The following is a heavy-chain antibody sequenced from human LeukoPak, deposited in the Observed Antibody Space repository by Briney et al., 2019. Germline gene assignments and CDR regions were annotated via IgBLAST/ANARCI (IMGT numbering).Heavy chain of an antibody. CDR3: ARHRSVGSKRSDY. Sequence: PSGTLSLTCAVSGGSISSSNWWSWVRQPPGKGLEWIGSIYYSGSTYYNPSLKSRVTISVDTSKNQFSLKLSSVTAADTAVYYCARHRSVGSKRSDYWGQGTLVTVSS. V-gene: IGHV4-4*02. CDR1: GGSISSSNW. CDR2: IYYSGST. D-gene: IGHD2-2*01. J-gene: IGHJ4*02.